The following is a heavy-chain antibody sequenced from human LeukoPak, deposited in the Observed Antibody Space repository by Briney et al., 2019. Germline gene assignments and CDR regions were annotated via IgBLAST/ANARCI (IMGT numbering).Heavy chain of an antibody. D-gene: IGHD2/OR15-2a*01. Sequence: GGSLRLSCAVSAFTFSSFWMSWVRQPPGKGLEWLAKIKQDGSEKYYVDSVKGRFTISRDNAKNSLYLQMNSLRAEDTAVYYCARGPTRANSSDYWGQGARLTVSS. J-gene: IGHJ4*02. CDR3: ARGPTRANSSDY. CDR2: IKQDGSEK. CDR1: AFTFSSFW. V-gene: IGHV3-7*01.